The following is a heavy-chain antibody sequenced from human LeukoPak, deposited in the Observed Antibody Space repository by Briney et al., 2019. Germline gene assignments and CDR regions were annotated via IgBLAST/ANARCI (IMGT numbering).Heavy chain of an antibody. J-gene: IGHJ4*02. CDR3: AKDRGYHDKTGYRTFDY. CDR2: ISANGDYT. Sequence: GGSLRLSCAASGFTFSTQGMTWVRQAPGKGLEWVSIISANGDYTYYADSVKGRFTISRDNSKNTMYMQMNCLRTDDTAIYYCAKDRGYHDKTGYRTFDYWGRGTLVTVSS. D-gene: IGHD3-9*01. V-gene: IGHV3-23*01. CDR1: GFTFSTQG.